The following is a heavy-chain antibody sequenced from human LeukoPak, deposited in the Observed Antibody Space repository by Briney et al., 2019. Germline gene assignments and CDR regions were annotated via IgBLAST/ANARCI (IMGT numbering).Heavy chain of an antibody. CDR2: IYHSGST. D-gene: IGHD3-10*01. Sequence: SETLSLTCAVSGGSISSGGYSWSWIRQPPGKGLEWIGYIYHSGSTYYNPSLKSRVTISVDRSKNQFSLKLSSVTAADTAVYYCARAENGSESYYGLVGAFDIWGQGTMVTVSS. CDR1: GGSISSGGYS. CDR3: ARAENGSESYYGLVGAFDI. V-gene: IGHV4-30-2*01. J-gene: IGHJ3*02.